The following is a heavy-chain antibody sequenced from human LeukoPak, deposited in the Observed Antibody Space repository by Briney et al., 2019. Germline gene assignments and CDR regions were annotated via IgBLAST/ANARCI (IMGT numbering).Heavy chain of an antibody. D-gene: IGHD6-6*01. V-gene: IGHV4-34*01. CDR3: ARALEYSSSSDYFDY. CDR1: GGAFSGYD. CDR2: INHSGST. Sequence: SETLSLTCAVYGGAFSGYDWSWIRQPPGKGLEWIGEINHSGSTNYNPSLKSRVTISVDTSKNQFSLKLSSVTAADTAVYYCARALEYSSSSDYFDYWGQGTLVTVSS. J-gene: IGHJ4*02.